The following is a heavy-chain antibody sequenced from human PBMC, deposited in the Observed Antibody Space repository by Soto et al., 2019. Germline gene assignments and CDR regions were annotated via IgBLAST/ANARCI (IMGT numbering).Heavy chain of an antibody. Sequence: QVQLQESGPGLVKPSETLSLTCTVSGGSISSYYWSWIRQPPGKGLEWIGYIYYSGSTNYNPSLKSRVTISVDTSKNQFPLKLSSVTAADTAVYYCARDNRYSSGWYNVWGQGTLVTVSS. D-gene: IGHD6-19*01. J-gene: IGHJ4*02. V-gene: IGHV4-59*01. CDR1: GGSISSYY. CDR3: ARDNRYSSGWYNV. CDR2: IYYSGST.